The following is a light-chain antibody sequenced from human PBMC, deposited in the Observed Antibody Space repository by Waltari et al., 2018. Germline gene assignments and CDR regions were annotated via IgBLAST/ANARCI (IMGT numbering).Light chain of an antibody. CDR2: DKN. J-gene: IGLJ2*01. Sequence: TQDPAVSVAVGQTVRITCQADSLRSSYASWYRQRPGQAPILVMYDKNNRPSGVPDRFSGSSSDNTASLTITGAQAEDEAYYYCHSRDASGVGGTFGGGTKLTVL. V-gene: IGLV3-19*01. CDR1: SLRSSY. CDR3: HSRDASGVGGT.